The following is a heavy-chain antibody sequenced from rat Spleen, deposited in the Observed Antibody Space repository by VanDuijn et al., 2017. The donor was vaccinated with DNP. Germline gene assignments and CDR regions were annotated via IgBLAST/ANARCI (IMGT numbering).Heavy chain of an antibody. V-gene: IGHV2S18*01. Sequence: QVQLKESGPGLVQPSQTLSLTCTVSEFSLSDYSIHWVRQSPGKGLEWLGRMWSDGDTSYNLAFTSRLSISRDTSKSQVFLKMNSLQAEDTGTYYCATNYGGYSAPDYWGQGVMVTVSS. CDR3: ATNYGGYSAPDY. CDR1: EFSLSDYS. D-gene: IGHD1-11*01. J-gene: IGHJ2*01. CDR2: MWSDGDT.